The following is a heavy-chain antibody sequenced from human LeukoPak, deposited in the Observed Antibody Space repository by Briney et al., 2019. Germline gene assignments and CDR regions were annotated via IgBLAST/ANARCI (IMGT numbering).Heavy chain of an antibody. J-gene: IGHJ4*02. D-gene: IGHD3-10*01. CDR3: AIRGLEGSGNYFDY. Sequence: SETLPLTCAVYGGSFSGYYWSWIRQPPGKGLEWIGEINHSGSTNYNPSLKSRVTISVDTSKNQFSLKLSSVTAADTAVYYCAIRGLEGSGNYFDYWGQGTLVTVSS. CDR2: INHSGST. V-gene: IGHV4-34*01. CDR1: GGSFSGYY.